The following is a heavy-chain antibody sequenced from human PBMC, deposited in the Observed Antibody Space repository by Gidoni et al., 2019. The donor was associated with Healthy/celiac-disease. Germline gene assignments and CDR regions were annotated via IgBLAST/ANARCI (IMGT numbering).Heavy chain of an antibody. D-gene: IGHD4-4*01. CDR3: ARAPTVTTGYFDY. J-gene: IGHJ4*02. CDR1: GGSFSGYY. Sequence: QVQLQQWGAGLLKPSETLSLTCAVYGGSFSGYYWSWIRQPPGKGLEWIGEINHSGSTNYNPSLKSRVTISVDTSKNQFSLKLSSVTAADTAVYYCARAPTVTTGYFDYWGQGTLVTVSS. CDR2: INHSGST. V-gene: IGHV4-34*01.